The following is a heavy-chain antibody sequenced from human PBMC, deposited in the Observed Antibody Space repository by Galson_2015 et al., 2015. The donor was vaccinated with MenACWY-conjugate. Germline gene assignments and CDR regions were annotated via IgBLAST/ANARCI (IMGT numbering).Heavy chain of an antibody. D-gene: IGHD4-17*01. CDR1: GYSFTSYW. CDR3: ARRSVTTNYYYYGMDV. Sequence: QSGAEVKKPGESLRISCKGSGYSFTSYWISWVRQMPGKGLEWMGRIDPSDSYTNYSPSFQGHVTISADKSISTAYLQWSSLKASDTAMYYCARRSVTTNYYYYGMDVWGQGTTVTVSS. CDR2: IDPSDSYT. J-gene: IGHJ6*02. V-gene: IGHV5-10-1*01.